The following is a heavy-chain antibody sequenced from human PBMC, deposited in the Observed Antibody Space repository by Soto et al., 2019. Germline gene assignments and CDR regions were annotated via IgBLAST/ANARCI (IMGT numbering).Heavy chain of an antibody. CDR3: AKDMGPSPRPPDSLDI. D-gene: IGHD3-10*01. V-gene: IGHV3-30*18. CDR1: GFTFRSFG. J-gene: IGHJ3*02. CDR2: ITHDGNKE. Sequence: QMQLAESGGNVVHPGRSLRLSCVASGFTFRSFGMHWVRQAPGKGLEWVATITHDGNKEYYADSVKGRFTVSRDNSRDTIYLEMNSVRADDAAVYYCAKDMGPSPRPPDSLDIWGQGTVVTVSS.